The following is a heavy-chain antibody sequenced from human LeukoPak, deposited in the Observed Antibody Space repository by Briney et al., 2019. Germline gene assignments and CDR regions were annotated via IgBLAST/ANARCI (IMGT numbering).Heavy chain of an antibody. J-gene: IGHJ6*03. CDR2: INPSGGST. D-gene: IGHD3-10*01. CDR3: ARDGRLLWFGETYYYYYYYMDV. V-gene: IGHV1-46*01. CDR1: GYTFTSYY. Sequence: ASVKVSCKASGYTFTSYYMHWVRQAPGQGLEWMGIINPSGGSTSYAQKFQGRVTMTRDTSTSTVYMELSSLRSEDTAVYYCARDGRLLWFGETYYYYYYYMDVWGKGTTVTISS.